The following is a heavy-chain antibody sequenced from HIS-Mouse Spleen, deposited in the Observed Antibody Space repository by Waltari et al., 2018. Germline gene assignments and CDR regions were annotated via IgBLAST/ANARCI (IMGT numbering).Heavy chain of an antibody. D-gene: IGHD1-1*01. J-gene: IGHJ4*02. CDR2: IKQDGSEK. CDR3: ASAGTTNYFDY. CDR1: GFTFSSYW. V-gene: IGHV3-7*01. Sequence: EVQLVESGGGLVQPGGSLRLSCAASGFTFSSYWMGWVRQAPGKGLEWVANIKQDGSEKYYVDSVNGRFTISRDNAKNSLYLQMNSLRAEDTAVYYCASAGTTNYFDYWGQGTLVTVSS.